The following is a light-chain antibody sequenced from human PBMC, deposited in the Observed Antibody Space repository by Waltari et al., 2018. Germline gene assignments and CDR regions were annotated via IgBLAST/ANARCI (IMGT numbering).Light chain of an antibody. CDR2: EVS. V-gene: IGLV2-18*02. J-gene: IGLJ2*01. CDR1: SSDIGGYNG. Sequence: QSALTQPPSVSKSLGQSVTISCTGTSSDIGGYNGVSWYQHHPGTAPRLLIYEVSKRPSGVSDRFSGSKSDNTASLTISGLQAEDEADYYCGSYRSGSAFLFGGGTRLTVL. CDR3: GSYRSGSAFL.